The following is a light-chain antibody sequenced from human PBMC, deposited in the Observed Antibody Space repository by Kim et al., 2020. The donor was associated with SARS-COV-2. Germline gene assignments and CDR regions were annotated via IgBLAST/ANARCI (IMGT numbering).Light chain of an antibody. Sequence: EPASISCRSSQSLLHSNGYNYLDWYLQKPGQSPQLLIYLGSNRASGVPDRFSGSGSGTDFTRKISRVEAEDVGVYYCMQALQTPNTFGQGTKLEI. CDR3: MQALQTPNT. CDR2: LGS. V-gene: IGKV2-28*01. CDR1: QSLLHSNGYNY. J-gene: IGKJ2*01.